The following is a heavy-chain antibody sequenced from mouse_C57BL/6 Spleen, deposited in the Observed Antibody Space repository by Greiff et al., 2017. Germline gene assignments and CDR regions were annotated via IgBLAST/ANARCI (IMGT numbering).Heavy chain of an antibody. CDR1: GYAFSSSW. D-gene: IGHD1-1*01. V-gene: IGHV1-82*01. CDR2: IYPGDGDT. J-gene: IGHJ2*01. CDR3: ARERDYYGSYFDY. Sequence: QVQLQQSGPELVKPGASVKISCKASGYAFSSSWMNWVKQRPGKGLEWIGRIYPGDGDTNYNGKFKGKATLTADKASSTAYMQLSSRTSEDSAVYFCARERDYYGSYFDYWGQGTTLTVSS.